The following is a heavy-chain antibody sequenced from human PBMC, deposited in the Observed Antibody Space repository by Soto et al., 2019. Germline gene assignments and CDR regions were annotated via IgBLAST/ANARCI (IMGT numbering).Heavy chain of an antibody. D-gene: IGHD3-9*01. Sequence: GGSLRLSCAASGFTFSSYGMHWVRQAPGKGLEWVAVISYDGSSKYYADSVKGRFTISRGNSKNTLYLQMNSLRAEDTAVYYCAKDMYYDILTGPAPYWGQGTLVTVSS. V-gene: IGHV3-30*18. CDR1: GFTFSSYG. CDR2: ISYDGSSK. CDR3: AKDMYYDILTGPAPY. J-gene: IGHJ4*02.